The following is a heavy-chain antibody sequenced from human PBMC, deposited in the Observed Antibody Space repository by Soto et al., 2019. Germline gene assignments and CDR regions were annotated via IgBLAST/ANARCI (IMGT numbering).Heavy chain of an antibody. J-gene: IGHJ4*02. D-gene: IGHD3-22*01. CDR3: ARVAYSDRTGNYYCFDY. V-gene: IGHV4-38-2*01. Sequence: SETLSLTCDVSGYSISSGYFWGWIRQPPGKGLEWIGSWYRSGVTYYNPSLKGRVTMSVDASKNQFSLKLNSVTAADTAVYYCARVAYSDRTGNYYCFDYWGQGALVTVSS. CDR1: GYSISSGYF. CDR2: WYRSGVT.